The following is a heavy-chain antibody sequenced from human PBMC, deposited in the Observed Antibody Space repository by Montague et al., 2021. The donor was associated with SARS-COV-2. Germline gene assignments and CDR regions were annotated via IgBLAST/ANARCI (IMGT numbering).Heavy chain of an antibody. J-gene: IGHJ6*02. V-gene: IGHV4-39*07. Sequence: IYYSGSTYYNPSLKSRVTISVDTSKNQFSLKLSSVTAADTAVYYCARDTRITMLVVVNRYGMEVWGQGTTVNV. CDR2: IYYSGST. D-gene: IGHD3-22*01. CDR3: ARDTRITMLVVVNRYGMEV.